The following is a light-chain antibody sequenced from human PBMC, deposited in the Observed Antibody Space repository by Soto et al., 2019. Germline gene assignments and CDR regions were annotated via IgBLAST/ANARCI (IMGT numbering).Light chain of an antibody. CDR1: HDISNY. CDR3: QQYDNLLT. Sequence: DIPMTQSPSSLSASVGDRVTITCQASHDISNYLNWYQQKPGKAPKLLIYDASNLEIGVPSRFSGSGSGTDFTFTISSLQPEDIATYYCQQYDNLLTFGGGTKVEIK. CDR2: DAS. V-gene: IGKV1-33*01. J-gene: IGKJ4*01.